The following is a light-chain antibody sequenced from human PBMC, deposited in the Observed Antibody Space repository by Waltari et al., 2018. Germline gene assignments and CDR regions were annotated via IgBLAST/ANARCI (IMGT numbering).Light chain of an antibody. CDR3: QQYGSSPYT. V-gene: IGKV3-20*01. CDR2: GAS. J-gene: IGKJ2*01. CDR1: QSVSSSY. Sequence: EIVLTQSPGTLSLSPGEIATLSCRASQSVSSSYLACYQQKPGHSPRLLIYGASSRATGIPDRFSGSGYGTDFTLTISRLEPEDFAVYYCQQYGSSPYTFGQGTKLEIK.